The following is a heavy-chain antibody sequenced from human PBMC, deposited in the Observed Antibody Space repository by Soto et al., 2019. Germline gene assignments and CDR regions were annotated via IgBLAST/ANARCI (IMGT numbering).Heavy chain of an antibody. D-gene: IGHD3-22*01. CDR2: ISSSSSYI. Sequence: GGSLRLSCAASGFTFSSYSMNWVRQAPGKGLEWVSSISSSSSYIYYADSVKGRFTISRDNSKNTLYLQMNSLRAEDTAVYYCARDLHYYDSGGYYGYWGQGTLVTVSS. V-gene: IGHV3-21*01. J-gene: IGHJ4*02. CDR3: ARDLHYYDSGGYYGY. CDR1: GFTFSSYS.